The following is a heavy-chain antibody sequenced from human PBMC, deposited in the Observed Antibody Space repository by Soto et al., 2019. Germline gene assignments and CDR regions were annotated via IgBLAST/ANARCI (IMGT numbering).Heavy chain of an antibody. Sequence: EVQLLESGGGLVQPGGSLRLSCAASGFTFTSYAMNWVRQAPGKGLEWVSAISGSGGSTYYADSVKGQFTISRDNSKNTVDLQMNSLRAEDTAVYYCAKDGSTVDTPLGMDVWGQGTTVTVSS. CDR2: ISGSGGST. V-gene: IGHV3-23*01. CDR1: GFTFTSYA. J-gene: IGHJ6*02. D-gene: IGHD5-18*01. CDR3: AKDGSTVDTPLGMDV.